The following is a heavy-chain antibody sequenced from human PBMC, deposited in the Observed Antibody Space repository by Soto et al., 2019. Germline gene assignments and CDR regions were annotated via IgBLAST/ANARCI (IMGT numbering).Heavy chain of an antibody. D-gene: IGHD1-7*01. V-gene: IGHV5-51*01. Sequence: ESLTISCRGSGYSFTDYWIGWVRHMPGKGLEWMGIIYPGDSDTRYSPSFQGQVTISADNSISTAYLQWRSLRASDTAMYYCAIALKGTLHPQYFDHWGLGTWVTVS. CDR1: GYSFTDYW. CDR3: AIALKGTLHPQYFDH. J-gene: IGHJ4*02. CDR2: IYPGDSDT.